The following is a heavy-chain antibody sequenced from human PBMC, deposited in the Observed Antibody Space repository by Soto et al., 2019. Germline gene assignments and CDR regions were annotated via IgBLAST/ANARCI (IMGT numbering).Heavy chain of an antibody. Sequence: PGGSLRLSCAASGFTFGSYAMSWVRQAPGKGLEWVSAISGSGSSTYYADSVKGRFTISRDNSKNTLYLQMNSLRAEDTAVYYCAKVLSPYYYYGMDVWGQGTTVTVS. CDR2: ISGSGSST. CDR1: GFTFGSYA. CDR3: AKVLSPYYYYGMDV. J-gene: IGHJ6*02. V-gene: IGHV3-23*01.